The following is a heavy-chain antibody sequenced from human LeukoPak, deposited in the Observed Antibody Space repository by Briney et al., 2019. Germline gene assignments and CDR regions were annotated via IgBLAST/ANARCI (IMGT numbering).Heavy chain of an antibody. V-gene: IGHV3-21*01. J-gene: IGHJ6*02. Sequence: GGSLRLSCAVSGFTFSSYSMNWVRQAPGKGLEWVSSISSSSSYIYYADSVKGRFTISRDNAKNSLYLQMNSLRAEDTAVYYCARDFGYSSTPRHYYYYGMDVWGQGTTVTVSS. D-gene: IGHD6-13*01. CDR1: GFTFSSYS. CDR2: ISSSSSYI. CDR3: ARDFGYSSTPRHYYYYGMDV.